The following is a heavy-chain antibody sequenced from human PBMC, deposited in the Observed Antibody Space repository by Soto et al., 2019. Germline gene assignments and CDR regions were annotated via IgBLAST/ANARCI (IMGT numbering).Heavy chain of an antibody. D-gene: IGHD2-21*02. CDR1: GESISSSSYY. CDR3: ARQRTTVVTQAYFDH. V-gene: IGHV4-39*01. Sequence: SETLSLTCIVSGESISSSSYYWGWIRHPPGKGLEWIGSIYYSGRTYYNPSFKSRVTISIDTSKNQFSLKLSSVTATDTAVYYCARQRTTVVTQAYFDHWGQGALVTVSS. J-gene: IGHJ4*02. CDR2: IYYSGRT.